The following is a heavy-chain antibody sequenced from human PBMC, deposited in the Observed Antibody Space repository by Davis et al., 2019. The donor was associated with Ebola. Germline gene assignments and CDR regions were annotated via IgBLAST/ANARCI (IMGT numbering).Heavy chain of an antibody. CDR3: ARHGGKWAGGFDP. J-gene: IGHJ5*02. Sequence: SETLSLTCNVSGGSISSTSYYWGWIRQPPGKGLEWIGTIYHSGSTYYNPSLKSRVTISVDTSKNQFSLKLSSVTAADTAVYYCARHGGKWAGGFDPWGQGTLVTVSS. CDR2: IYHSGST. V-gene: IGHV4-39*01. D-gene: IGHD1-26*01. CDR1: GGSISSTSYY.